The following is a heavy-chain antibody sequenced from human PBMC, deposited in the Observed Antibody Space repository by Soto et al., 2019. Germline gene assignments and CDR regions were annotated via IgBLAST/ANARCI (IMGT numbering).Heavy chain of an antibody. J-gene: IGHJ4*02. Sequence: GGSLRLSCAASGFTFSSYGMHWVRQAPGKGLEWVAVISYDGSNKYYADSVKGRFTISRDNSKNTLYLQMNSLRAEDTAVYYCAKDQWWLRFAFDYWGQGTLVTVSS. CDR2: ISYDGSNK. D-gene: IGHD5-12*01. CDR1: GFTFSSYG. V-gene: IGHV3-30*18. CDR3: AKDQWWLRFAFDY.